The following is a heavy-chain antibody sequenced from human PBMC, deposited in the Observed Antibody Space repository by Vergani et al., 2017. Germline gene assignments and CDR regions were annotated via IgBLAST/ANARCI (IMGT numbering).Heavy chain of an antibody. V-gene: IGHV4-61*02. J-gene: IGHJ4*02. CDR3: ARGSCLGGSCYEPLFDL. CDR2: IHTSGST. CDR1: GGSINSHNYY. Sequence: QVQLQESGPGLVKPSQTLSLTCTVSGGSINSHNYYWSWIRQPAGKGLEWIGRIHTSGSTNYNPSLKSRVTMSEDTSKNQFSLNLTSVTAADTAVYFCARGSCLGGSCYEPLFDLWGEGILVSVST. D-gene: IGHD2-15*01.